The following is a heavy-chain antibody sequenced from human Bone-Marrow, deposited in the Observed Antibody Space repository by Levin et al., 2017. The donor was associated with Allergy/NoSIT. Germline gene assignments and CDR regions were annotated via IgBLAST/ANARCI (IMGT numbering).Heavy chain of an antibody. CDR2: IGGSGDST. V-gene: IGHV3-23*01. J-gene: IGHJ4*02. Sequence: SGGSLRLSCAASGFTFDNYAMTWVRQAPGKGLEWVSTIGGSGDSTYYADSVKGRFTISRDNSKNTLYMQMNRLRAEDTAMYYCAKERFVAPGNVGGSDHWGQGTLVTVSS. CDR1: GFTFDNYA. CDR3: AKERFVAPGNVGGSDH. D-gene: IGHD2-15*01.